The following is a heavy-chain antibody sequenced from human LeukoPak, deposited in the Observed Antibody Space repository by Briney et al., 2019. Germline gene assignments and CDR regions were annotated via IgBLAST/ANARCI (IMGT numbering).Heavy chain of an antibody. V-gene: IGHV4-38-2*01. CDR3: ARQSGIFKAFDY. CDR2: IYHSGST. CDR1: GYSISSGYY. Sequence: PSETLSLTCAVSGYSISSGYYWGWIRQPPGKGLEWIGSIYHSGSTYYNPSLKSRVTISVDTSKNQFSLKLSSVTAADTAVYYCARQSGIFKAFDYWGQGTLVTVSS. D-gene: IGHD1-26*01. J-gene: IGHJ4*02.